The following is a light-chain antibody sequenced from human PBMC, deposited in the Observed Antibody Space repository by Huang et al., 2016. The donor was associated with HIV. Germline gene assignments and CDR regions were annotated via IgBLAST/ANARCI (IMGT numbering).Light chain of an antibody. Sequence: EIVLTQSPATLSLSPGERATLSCRASQCVSSYLAWYQQNPGQAPRRLIYDASNRATGIPARFSGSGSGTDCTLTISSLEPEDFAVYYCQQRNNWPPLWTFGQGTKVEIK. V-gene: IGKV3-11*01. CDR2: DAS. CDR1: QCVSSY. CDR3: QQRNNWPPLWT. J-gene: IGKJ1*01.